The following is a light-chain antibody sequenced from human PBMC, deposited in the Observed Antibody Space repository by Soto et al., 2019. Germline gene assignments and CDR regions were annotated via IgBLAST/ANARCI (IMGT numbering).Light chain of an antibody. CDR3: GTWDSSLTSWV. CDR2: DNN. J-gene: IGLJ3*02. CDR1: DSNIGNNY. Sequence: QSVLTQPPSVSAAPGQRVSISCSGSDSNIGNNYISWYRQVPGTAPKVVIYDNNKRPSWIPDGFSASKSGTSSTLAITGLRTGDEAFYYCGTWDSSLTSWVFGGGTKLTVL. V-gene: IGLV1-51*01.